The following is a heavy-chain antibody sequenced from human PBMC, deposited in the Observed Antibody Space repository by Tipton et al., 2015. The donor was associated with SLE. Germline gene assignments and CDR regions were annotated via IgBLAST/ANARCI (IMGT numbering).Heavy chain of an antibody. CDR3: ARVDGAYDQYYLDY. CDR1: GDSISSNNW. D-gene: IGHD4-17*01. J-gene: IGHJ4*02. V-gene: IGHV4-61*03. Sequence: TLSLTCTVSGDSISSNNWWGWIRQPPGKGLEWIGCVHYSGNTKYNPSLKSRVTISVDTSKNHFSLNLTSVTAADTAVYYCARVDGAYDQYYLDYWGQGTLVTVSS. CDR2: VHYSGNT.